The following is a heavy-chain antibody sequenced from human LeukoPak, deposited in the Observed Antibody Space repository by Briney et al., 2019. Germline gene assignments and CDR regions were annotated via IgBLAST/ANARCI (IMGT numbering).Heavy chain of an antibody. Sequence: GGSLRLSCAASGFTFSSYSMNWVRQAPGKGLEWVSSISSSSSYIYYADSVKGRFTISRDNAENSLYLQMNGLRAEDTAVYYCARDLTQNYDILTGYRYYFDYWGQGTLVTVPS. V-gene: IGHV3-21*01. CDR2: ISSSSSYI. CDR1: GFTFSSYS. D-gene: IGHD3-9*01. J-gene: IGHJ4*02. CDR3: ARDLTQNYDILTGYRYYFDY.